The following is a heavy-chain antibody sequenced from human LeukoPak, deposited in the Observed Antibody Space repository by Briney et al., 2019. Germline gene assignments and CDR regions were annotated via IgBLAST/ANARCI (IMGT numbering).Heavy chain of an antibody. V-gene: IGHV4-4*02. CDR1: GGSISSSNW. Sequence: SETLSLTCAVSGGSISSSNWWSWVRQPPGKGLEWIGEIYHSGSTNYNPSLKSRVTISVDKSKNQFSLKLSSVTAADTAVYYCARGDNSDWYQEIDYWGQGTLVTVSS. CDR2: IYHSGST. J-gene: IGHJ4*02. CDR3: ARGDNSDWYQEIDY. D-gene: IGHD6-19*01.